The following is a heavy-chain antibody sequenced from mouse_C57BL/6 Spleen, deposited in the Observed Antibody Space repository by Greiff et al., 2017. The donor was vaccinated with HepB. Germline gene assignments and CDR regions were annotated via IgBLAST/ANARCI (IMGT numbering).Heavy chain of an antibody. Sequence: DVKLVESGGGLVQPKGSLKLSCAASGFSFNTYAMNWVRQAPGKGLEWVARIRSKSNNYATYYADSVKDRFTISRDDSESMLYLQMNNLKTEDTAMYYCVSSYSLGAMDYWGQGTSVTVSS. CDR1: GFSFNTYA. V-gene: IGHV10-1*01. CDR3: VSSYSLGAMDY. CDR2: IRSKSNNYAT. J-gene: IGHJ4*01. D-gene: IGHD2-10*01.